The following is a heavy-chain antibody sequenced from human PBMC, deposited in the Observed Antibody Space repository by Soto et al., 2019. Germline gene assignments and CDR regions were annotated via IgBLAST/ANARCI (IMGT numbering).Heavy chain of an antibody. CDR2: ISYDGSNK. D-gene: IGHD7-27*01. CDR3: AKDLGHGGRGAFDI. CDR1: GFTFSFYG. Sequence: QVQLVESGGGVVQPGRSLRLSCAASGFTFSFYGMHWVRQAPGKGLEWVAVISYDGSNKYYADSVKGRFTISRDNSKNTLYLQMICLRAEDTAVYYCAKDLGHGGRGAFDIWGQGTMVTVSS. J-gene: IGHJ3*02. V-gene: IGHV3-30*18.